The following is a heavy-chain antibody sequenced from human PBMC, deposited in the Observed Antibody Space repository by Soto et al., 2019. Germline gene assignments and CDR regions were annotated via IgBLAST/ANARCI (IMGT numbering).Heavy chain of an antibody. V-gene: IGHV4-34*01. CDR3: ASRMTFDNSGYYGDY. CDR1: VGSFSGYC. CDR2: INHSGST. D-gene: IGHD3-22*01. J-gene: IGHJ4*02. Sequence: QVQLQQWGAGLLKPSETLSLTCAVYVGSFSGYCWSWIRQPPGRGLEWIGEINHSGSTNYNAPLKSRRTRSVYTSKKQFSLRLSSVTAADTAVYYWASRMTFDNSGYYGDYWGQGTLVTVSS.